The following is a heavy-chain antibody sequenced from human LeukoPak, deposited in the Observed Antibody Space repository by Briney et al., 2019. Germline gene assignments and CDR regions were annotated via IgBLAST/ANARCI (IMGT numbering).Heavy chain of an antibody. Sequence: SETLSLTCGVYDGSFSGYYWTWIRQSPGKGLEWIGEINSSGSINYNPSLKSRATISVDTSKNQFSLKLSSVTAADTAVYYCARDRLDIVVFPPSKHRRYMDVWGKGTTVTVSS. J-gene: IGHJ6*03. V-gene: IGHV4-34*01. CDR2: INSSGSI. D-gene: IGHD2-15*01. CDR3: ARDRLDIVVFPPSKHRRYMDV. CDR1: DGSFSGYY.